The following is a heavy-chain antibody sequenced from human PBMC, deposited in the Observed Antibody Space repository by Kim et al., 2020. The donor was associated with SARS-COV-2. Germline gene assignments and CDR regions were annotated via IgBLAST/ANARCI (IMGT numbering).Heavy chain of an antibody. Sequence: GSLRLSCAASGFTFSSSWIHWVRQTPGKGLVWVSRIDGDGSTINLADSVRGRFTVSRDNAKSTAYLQMNSLSAEDTAIYYCGRIDYHDDRWGQGTLVTVSS. CDR2: IDGDGSTI. CDR1: GFTFSSSW. J-gene: IGHJ5*02. D-gene: IGHD3-16*01. CDR3: GRIDYHDDR. V-gene: IGHV3-74*01.